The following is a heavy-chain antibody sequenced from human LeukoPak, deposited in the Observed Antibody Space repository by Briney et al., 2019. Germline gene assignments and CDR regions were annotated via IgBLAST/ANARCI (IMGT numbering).Heavy chain of an antibody. Sequence: SETLSLTCAVSGGSISSSNWWSWVRQPPGKGLEWIGEIYHSGSTNYNPSLKSRVTISVDKSKNQFSLKLSSVTAADTAVYYCARGSGPYSSSFRYYYYMDVWGKGTTVTVSS. D-gene: IGHD6-13*01. V-gene: IGHV4-4*02. CDR2: IYHSGST. J-gene: IGHJ6*03. CDR1: GGSISSSNW. CDR3: ARGSGPYSSSFRYYYYMDV.